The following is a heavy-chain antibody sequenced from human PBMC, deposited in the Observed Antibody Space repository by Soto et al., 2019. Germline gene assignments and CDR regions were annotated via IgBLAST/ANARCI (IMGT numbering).Heavy chain of an antibody. Sequence: GESLKISCAASGFTVSSNYMSWVRQAPGKGLEWVSVIYSGGSTYYADSVKGRFTISRDNSKNTLYLQMNSLRAEDTAVYYCARREGGFDYWGQGTLVTVSS. J-gene: IGHJ4*02. V-gene: IGHV3-53*01. CDR1: GFTVSSNY. CDR3: ARREGGFDY. CDR2: IYSGGST.